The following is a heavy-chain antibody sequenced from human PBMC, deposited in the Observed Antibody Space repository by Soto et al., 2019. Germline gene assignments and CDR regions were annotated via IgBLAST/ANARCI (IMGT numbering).Heavy chain of an antibody. CDR1: GGSISSYY. CDR3: ARGSHYDILTGSYYHPHGLGFDY. V-gene: IGHV4-59*01. D-gene: IGHD3-9*01. Sequence: SETLSLTCTVSGGSISSYYWSWIRQPPGKGLEWIGYIYYSGSTNYNPSLKSRVTISVDTSKNQFSLKLSSVTAADTAVYYCARGSHYDILTGSYYHPHGLGFDYWGQGTLVTVSS. J-gene: IGHJ4*02. CDR2: IYYSGST.